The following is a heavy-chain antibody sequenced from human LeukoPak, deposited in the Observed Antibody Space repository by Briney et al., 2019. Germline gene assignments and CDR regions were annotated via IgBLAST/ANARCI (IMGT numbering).Heavy chain of an antibody. Sequence: ASVKVSCKASGYTFTGYYMHWVRQAPGHGLEWMGRVNPNNGVPNYAQKFQGRVTMTRDTAISTFYMELNSLRSDDTAVYFCAREVGYSSSYYGRFDPWGQGTLVIVSS. V-gene: IGHV1-2*06. CDR2: VNPNNGVP. J-gene: IGHJ5*02. CDR3: AREVGYSSSYYGRFDP. CDR1: GYTFTGYY. D-gene: IGHD2-2*01.